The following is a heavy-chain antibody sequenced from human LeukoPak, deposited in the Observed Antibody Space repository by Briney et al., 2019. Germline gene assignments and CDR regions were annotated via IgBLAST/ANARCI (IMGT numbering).Heavy chain of an antibody. V-gene: IGHV1-2*02. CDR1: GYTFTGYY. CDR3: ARGFITNNRYYYYYMDV. Sequence: ASVKVSCKASGYTFTGYYMHWVRQAPGQGLEWMGWISPNSGGTNYAQKFQGRVNMTRDTSISTAYMELSRLRSDDTAVYYCARGFITNNRYYYYYMDVWGKGTTVTVSS. CDR2: ISPNSGGT. J-gene: IGHJ6*03. D-gene: IGHD3-22*01.